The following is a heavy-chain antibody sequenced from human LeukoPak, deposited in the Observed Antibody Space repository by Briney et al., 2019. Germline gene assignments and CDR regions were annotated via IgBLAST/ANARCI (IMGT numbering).Heavy chain of an antibody. Sequence: ASVKVSCKASGCTFTSYYMHWVRQAPGQGLEWMGIINPSGGSTSYTQKFQGRVTITADQSTRTAYMELRSLRSDDTAVYYCARDRWDDYGDPGSGVDYWGQGTLVTVSS. CDR1: GCTFTSYY. CDR2: INPSGGST. CDR3: ARDRWDDYGDPGSGVDY. J-gene: IGHJ4*02. D-gene: IGHD4-17*01. V-gene: IGHV1-46*01.